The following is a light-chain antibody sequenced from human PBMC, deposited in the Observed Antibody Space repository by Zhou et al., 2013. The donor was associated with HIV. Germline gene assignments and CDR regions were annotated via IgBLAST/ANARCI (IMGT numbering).Light chain of an antibody. CDR2: NVT. V-gene: IGLV2-14*03. Sequence: QSALTQPASVSASPGQSITISCTGTSSDVGGYNYVSWYQQHPDKPPKLILFNVTKRPSGVSSRFSGSKSGNTASLTISGLQAEDEADYYCSSLTISSTLVFGGGTKVIVL. J-gene: IGLJ2*01. CDR3: SSLTISSTLV. CDR1: SSDVGGYNY.